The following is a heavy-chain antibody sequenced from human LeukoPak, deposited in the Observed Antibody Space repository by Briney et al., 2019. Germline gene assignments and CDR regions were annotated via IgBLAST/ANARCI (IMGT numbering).Heavy chain of an antibody. J-gene: IGHJ4*02. Sequence: PSETLSLTCTVSGGSISSYYWSWIRQPPGKGLEWIGYIYYSGSTNYNPSLKSRVTISVDTSKNQFSLKLSSVTAADTAVYYCTTDRYYDFWSGYYKVVDYWGQGTLVTVSS. CDR2: IYYSGST. D-gene: IGHD3-3*01. V-gene: IGHV4-59*01. CDR3: TTDRYYDFWSGYYKVVDY. CDR1: GGSISSYY.